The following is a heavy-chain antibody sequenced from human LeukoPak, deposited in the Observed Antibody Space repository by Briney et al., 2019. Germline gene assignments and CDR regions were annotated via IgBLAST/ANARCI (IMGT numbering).Heavy chain of an antibody. D-gene: IGHD5-12*01. Sequence: GGSLRLSCAASGFTFSSYGMHWVRQAPGKGLEWVAFIRYDGSNKYYADSVKGRFTISRDNSKNTLYLQMNSLRAEDTAMYYCARQRGYSGYEELDYWGQGTLVTVSS. CDR2: IRYDGSNK. CDR3: ARQRGYSGYEELDY. CDR1: GFTFSSYG. V-gene: IGHV3-30*02. J-gene: IGHJ4*02.